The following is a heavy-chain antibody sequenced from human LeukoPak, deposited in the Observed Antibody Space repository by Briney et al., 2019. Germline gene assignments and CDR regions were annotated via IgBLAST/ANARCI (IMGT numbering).Heavy chain of an antibody. CDR1: GYTFTSYG. CDR2: ISAYNGNT. Sequence: ASVKVSCKASGYTFTSYGISWVRQAPGQGLEWMGWISAYNGNTNYAQKLQGRVTMTTDTSTSTAYMELRSLRSDDTAVYYCAREHSSSWYLGDDYYGMDVWGQGTTVTVSS. D-gene: IGHD6-13*01. J-gene: IGHJ6*02. CDR3: AREHSSSWYLGDDYYGMDV. V-gene: IGHV1-18*01.